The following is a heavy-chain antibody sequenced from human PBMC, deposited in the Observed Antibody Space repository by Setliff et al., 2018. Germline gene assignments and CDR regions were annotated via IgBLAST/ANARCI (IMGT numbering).Heavy chain of an antibody. Sequence: ASVKVSCKASGYTFTGYFVHWVRQAPGQGLEWMGWINPNSGGTNYAQKFQGRVTMTRDTSISTAYMELSRLRSDDTAVYSCARSRLYGGWFDPWGQGTLVTVSS. CDR1: GYTFTGYF. V-gene: IGHV1-2*02. CDR2: INPNSGGT. CDR3: ARSRLYGGWFDP. D-gene: IGHD4-17*01. J-gene: IGHJ5*02.